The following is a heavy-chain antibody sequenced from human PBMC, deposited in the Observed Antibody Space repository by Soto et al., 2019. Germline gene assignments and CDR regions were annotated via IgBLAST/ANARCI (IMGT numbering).Heavy chain of an antibody. V-gene: IGHV1-69*06. J-gene: IGHJ4*02. CDR1: GGTFSSYA. CDR2: IIPIFGTA. Sequence: GASVKVSCKASGGTFSSYAISWVRQAPGQGLEWMGGIIPIFGTANYAQKFQGRVTITADKSTSTAYMELSSLRSEDTAVYFCARSKYYYDTSDYLDYWGQGTLVTVSS. CDR3: ARSKYYYDTSDYLDY. D-gene: IGHD3-22*01.